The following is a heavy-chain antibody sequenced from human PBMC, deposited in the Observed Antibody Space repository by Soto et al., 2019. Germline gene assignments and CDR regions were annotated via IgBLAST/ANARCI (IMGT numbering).Heavy chain of an antibody. J-gene: IGHJ4*02. D-gene: IGHD3-10*01. V-gene: IGHV4-59*13. CDR1: GGSISTYY. CDR3: ARDESAYYKY. CDR2: IYHSGTT. Sequence: SETLSLTCTISGGSISTYYWNWIRQPPGKGLEWIGYIYHSGTTSYSPSLKSRVTMSVDTSKNEFSLKLTSVTPADTAVYYCARDESAYYKYWGQGKLVTVSS.